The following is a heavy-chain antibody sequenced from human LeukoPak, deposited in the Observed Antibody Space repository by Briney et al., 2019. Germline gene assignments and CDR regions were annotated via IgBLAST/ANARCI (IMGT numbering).Heavy chain of an antibody. Sequence: PSQTLSLTCTVSGGSISSGSYYWSWIRQPAGKGLEWIGRIYTSGSTNYNPSLKSRVTMSADTSKNQFSLKMISLTAADTAVYYCARARGGYGNNGHFDSWGQGTLVTVSS. D-gene: IGHD1/OR15-1a*01. CDR2: IYTSGST. CDR3: ARARGGYGNNGHFDS. J-gene: IGHJ4*02. CDR1: GGSISSGSYY. V-gene: IGHV4-61*02.